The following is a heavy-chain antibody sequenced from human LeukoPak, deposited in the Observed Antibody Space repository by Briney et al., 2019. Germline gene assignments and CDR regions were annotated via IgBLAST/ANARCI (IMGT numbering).Heavy chain of an antibody. D-gene: IGHD6-6*01. Sequence: SVKVSCKASGGTFSSYAISWVRQAPGQGLEWMGGIIPIFGTANYAQKFQGRVTITADESTSTAYTELSSLRSEDTAVYYCARDGAVTSSSYYYMDVWGKGTTVTVSS. CDR3: ARDGAVTSSSYYYMDV. J-gene: IGHJ6*03. CDR2: IIPIFGTA. CDR1: GGTFSSYA. V-gene: IGHV1-69*13.